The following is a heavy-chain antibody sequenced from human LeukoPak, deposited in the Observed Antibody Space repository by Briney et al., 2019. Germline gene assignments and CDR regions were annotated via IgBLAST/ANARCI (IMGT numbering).Heavy chain of an antibody. D-gene: IGHD2-2*01. CDR2: INHSGST. J-gene: IGHJ6*02. Sequence: SETLSLTCAVYGGSFSGYYWSWIRQPPGKGLEWIGEINHSGSTNYNPSLKSRVTISVGTSKNQFSLKLSSVTAADTAVYYCARVDIVVVPAAIFKNYYYYYGMDVWGQGTTVTVSS. V-gene: IGHV4-34*01. CDR3: ARVDIVVVPAAIFKNYYYYYGMDV. CDR1: GGSFSGYY.